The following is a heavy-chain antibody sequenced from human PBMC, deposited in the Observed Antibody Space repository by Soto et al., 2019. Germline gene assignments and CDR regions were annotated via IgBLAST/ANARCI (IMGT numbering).Heavy chain of an antibody. CDR2: INHGGST. CDR1: GGSFSGYY. CDR3: ARGPGQYYFDY. V-gene: IGHV4-34*01. Sequence: SETLSLTCAVYGGSFSGYYWSWIRQPPGKGLEWIGEINHGGSTNYNPSLKSRVTISVDTSKNQFSLKLSSVTAADTAVYYCARGPGQYYFDYWGQGTLVTVSS. J-gene: IGHJ4*02.